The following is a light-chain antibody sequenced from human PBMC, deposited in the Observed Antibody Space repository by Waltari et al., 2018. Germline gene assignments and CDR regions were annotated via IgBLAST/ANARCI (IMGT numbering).Light chain of an antibody. CDR2: KTY. Sequence: EIVLTQSPGTLSLSPGERATLSCRASQGVGRSLISYQQKPGQAPRLVTKKTYPRPTGIPTRFSGSGSGTDFSLTIRRLGPENFALYNCQPKVRLPGTFGQGTKVEI. CDR3: QPKVRLPGT. V-gene: IGKV3D-11*01. J-gene: IGKJ1*01. CDR1: QGVGRS.